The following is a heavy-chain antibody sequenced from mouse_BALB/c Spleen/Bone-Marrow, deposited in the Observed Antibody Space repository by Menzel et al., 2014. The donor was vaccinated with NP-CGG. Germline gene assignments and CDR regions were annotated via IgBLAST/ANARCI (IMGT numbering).Heavy chain of an antibody. D-gene: IGHD5-1*01. CDR2: INPYNGGT. Sequence: EVQLQQSGPELVKPGASMRISCRASGYSFTAYTMNWVKQSHGKNLEWIGLINPYNGGTSYNQKFKGKATLTVDKSPSTAYMELLSLTSEDSAVYYCASWSTTGAMDYWGQGTSVTVSS. V-gene: IGHV1-18*01. CDR1: GYSFTAYT. CDR3: ASWSTTGAMDY. J-gene: IGHJ4*01.